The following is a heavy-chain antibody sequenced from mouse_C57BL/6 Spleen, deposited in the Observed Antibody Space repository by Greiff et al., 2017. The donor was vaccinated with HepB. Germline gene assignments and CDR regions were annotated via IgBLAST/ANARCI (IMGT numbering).Heavy chain of an antibody. CDR2: IWTGGGT. V-gene: IGHV2-9-1*01. CDR1: GFSFTSYA. Sequence: QVQLQQSGPGLVAPSQSLSIPCTVSGFSFTSYAISWVRQPPGKGLEWLGVIWTGGGTNYNSALKSRLSISKDNSKSQVFLKMNSLQTDDTARYYCAREGSSGYAWFAYWGQGTLVTVSA. CDR3: AREGSSGYAWFAY. D-gene: IGHD3-2*02. J-gene: IGHJ3*01.